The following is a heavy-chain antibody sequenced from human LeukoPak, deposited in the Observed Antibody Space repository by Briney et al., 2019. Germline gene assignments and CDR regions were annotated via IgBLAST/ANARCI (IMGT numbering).Heavy chain of an antibody. CDR3: ARRVKWFGELSRAYYYYYMDV. CDR2: IDGSGSS. Sequence: SETLSLTCTVSGYSISSGYLWGWIRQPPGKGLEWIGSIDGSGSSYYNPSLKSRVIISVDTSRNQFSLKMASVTAADTAVYYCARRVKWFGELSRAYYYYYMDVWGKGTTVTISS. CDR1: GYSISSGYL. V-gene: IGHV4-38-2*02. J-gene: IGHJ6*03. D-gene: IGHD3-10*01.